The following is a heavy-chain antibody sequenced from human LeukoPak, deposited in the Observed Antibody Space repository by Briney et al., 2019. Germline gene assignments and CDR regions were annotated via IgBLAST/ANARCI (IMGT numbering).Heavy chain of an antibody. CDR2: INHSGST. CDR1: GGSFSGYY. J-gene: IGHJ4*02. V-gene: IGHV4-34*01. D-gene: IGHD3-22*01. CDR3: ARGVGGTYYYDSSGYYYVDY. Sequence: PSETLSLTCAVYGGSFSGYYWSWIRQPPGKGLEWIGEINHSGSTNYNPSLKSRVTISVDTSKNQFSLKLSSVTAADTAVYYCARGVGGTYYYDSSGYYYVDYWGQGTLVTVSS.